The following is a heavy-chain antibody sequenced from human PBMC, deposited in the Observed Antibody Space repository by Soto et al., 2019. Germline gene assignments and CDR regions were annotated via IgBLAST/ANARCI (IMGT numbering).Heavy chain of an antibody. J-gene: IGHJ4*02. CDR2: ISGSGGST. D-gene: IGHD3-3*01. CDR3: AKARSIFGVVISIFDY. Sequence: GGSLRLSCAASGFTFSSYAMSWVRQAPGKGLEWVSAISGSGGSTYYADSVKGRFTISRDNSKNTLYLQMNSLRAEDTAVYYCAKARSIFGVVISIFDYWGQGTLVTVSS. CDR1: GFTFSSYA. V-gene: IGHV3-23*01.